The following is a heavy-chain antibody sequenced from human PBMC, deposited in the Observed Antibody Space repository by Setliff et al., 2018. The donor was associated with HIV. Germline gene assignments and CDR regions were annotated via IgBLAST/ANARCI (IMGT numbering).Heavy chain of an antibody. CDR3: ARSVGYCSGGSCSNWFDP. V-gene: IGHV4-39*01. CDR2: IYDSGST. CDR1: GASISNSNSY. Sequence: PSETLSLTCTVYGASISNSNSYWGWIRQPPGKRLEWLGSIYDSGSTSYNPSLSSRLTISVDTSKNQVSLRLSSATAADTAVYYCARSVGYCSGGSCSNWFDPWGQGTLVTVSS. J-gene: IGHJ5*02. D-gene: IGHD2-15*01.